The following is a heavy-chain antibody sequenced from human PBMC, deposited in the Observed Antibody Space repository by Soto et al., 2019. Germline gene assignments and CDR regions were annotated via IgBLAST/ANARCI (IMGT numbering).Heavy chain of an antibody. CDR2: IWDDGSNK. D-gene: IGHD2-15*01. Sequence: GGSLRLSCAASGFTFSSYAMSWVRQAPGKGLEWVAVIWDDGSNKYYADSVKGRFTISRDNSKNTLYLQMNSLRAEDTAVYYCAKDRDCSGGSCYVPGGQGTLVTVSS. V-gene: IGHV3-33*06. CDR1: GFTFSSYA. CDR3: AKDRDCSGGSCYVP. J-gene: IGHJ4*02.